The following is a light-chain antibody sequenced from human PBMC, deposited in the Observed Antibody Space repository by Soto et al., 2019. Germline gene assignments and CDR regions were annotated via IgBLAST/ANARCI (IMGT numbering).Light chain of an antibody. V-gene: IGLV3-21*02. CDR3: QVWHSSGDHVV. J-gene: IGLJ2*01. CDR1: SIGSKS. CDR2: DES. Sequence: SYELTQPPSVSVAPGQTARINCGGNSIGSKSVHWYQQKSGQAPVLVVSDESDRPSGIPERFSGSNSGNTATLTISRVEAGHEAEYYCQVWHSSGDHVVFGGGTQMTVL.